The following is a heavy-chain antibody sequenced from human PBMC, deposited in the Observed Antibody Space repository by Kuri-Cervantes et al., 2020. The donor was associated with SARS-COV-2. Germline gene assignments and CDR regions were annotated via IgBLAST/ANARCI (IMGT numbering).Heavy chain of an antibody. CDR3: ARDRPSNYYGSGSSLDAFDI. Sequence: GGSLRLSCAASGFTFSSYSMNWVRKAPGKGLEWVSSISSSSYIYYADSVKGRFTISRDNAKNSLYLQMNSLRAEDTAVYYCARDRPSNYYGSGSSLDAFDIWGQGTMVTVSS. D-gene: IGHD3-10*01. J-gene: IGHJ3*02. V-gene: IGHV3-21*01. CDR2: ISSSSYI. CDR1: GFTFSSYS.